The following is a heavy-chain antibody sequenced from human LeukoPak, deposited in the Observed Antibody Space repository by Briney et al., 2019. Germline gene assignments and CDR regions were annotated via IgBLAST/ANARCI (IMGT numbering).Heavy chain of an antibody. CDR1: GYTFTSYY. D-gene: IGHD3-22*01. V-gene: IGHV1-46*01. J-gene: IGHJ4*02. CDR2: INPSGGST. Sequence: ASVKVSCKASGYTFTSYYMHWVRQAPGQGLEWMGIINPSGGSTNYAQKFQERVTITRDMSTSTAYMELSSLRSEDTAVYYCAAPSIRGDSSGYYYDYFDYWGQGTLVTVSS. CDR3: AAPSIRGDSSGYYYDYFDY.